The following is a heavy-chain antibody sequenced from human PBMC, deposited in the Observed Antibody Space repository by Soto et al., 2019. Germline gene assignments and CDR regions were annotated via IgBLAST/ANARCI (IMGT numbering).Heavy chain of an antibody. CDR1: GFTFNTYG. D-gene: IGHD1-26*01. Sequence: VSLRLSCAASGFTFNTYGMSWVRQAPGKGLEWVSGISGSGGSTYYADSVKGRFTISRDNSQNTLYLQMNSLRAEDTAVYYCAKKQGSGTYWPVDYWGQGILVTVSS. J-gene: IGHJ4*02. CDR3: AKKQGSGTYWPVDY. CDR2: ISGSGGST. V-gene: IGHV3-23*01.